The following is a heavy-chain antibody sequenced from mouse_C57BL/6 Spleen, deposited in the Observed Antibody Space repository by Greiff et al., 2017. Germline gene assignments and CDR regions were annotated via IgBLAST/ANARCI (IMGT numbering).Heavy chain of an antibody. CDR1: GYNFTSYW. D-gene: IGHD1-1*01. Sequence: QVQLKESGAELAKPGASVKLSCKASGYNFTSYWMHWVKQRHGQGLEWIGYIHPSSGYPKYNQKFKDKATLTSDKSSSTAYMQLCSLTYEYAAVYYCARWVTTVVDRDYYAMDYWGQGASVTVSS. J-gene: IGHJ4*01. V-gene: IGHV1-7*01. CDR3: ARWVTTVVDRDYYAMDY. CDR2: IHPSSGYP.